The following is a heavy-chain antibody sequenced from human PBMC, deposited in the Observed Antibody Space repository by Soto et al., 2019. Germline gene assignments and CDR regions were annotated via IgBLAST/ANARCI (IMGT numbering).Heavy chain of an antibody. V-gene: IGHV3-30*03. D-gene: IGHD3-10*01. CDR2: VTHDGTER. CDR1: GFTLSGHG. J-gene: IGHJ4*02. CDR3: AREKNSGYYRTVDY. Sequence: QVQLVASGGGVVQPGRSLSLSCAASGFTLSGHGLHWVRQAPGKGLEWVAVVTHDGTERHYPDSVKGRFTSTRDSSKNTLYLQMNSLRVEDTAMYYCAREKNSGYYRTVDYWGQGTLVTVSS.